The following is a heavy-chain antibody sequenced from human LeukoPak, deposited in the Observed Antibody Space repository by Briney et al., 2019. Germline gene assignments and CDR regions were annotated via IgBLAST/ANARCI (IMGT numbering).Heavy chain of an antibody. CDR3: ARQNLPPRHYYDSSYPDY. Sequence: SETLSLTCTVSGGSVSSGSYYWSWIRQPPGKGLEWIGYIYYSGSTNHNPSLKSRVTISVDTSKNQFSLKLSSVTAADTAVYYCARQNLPPRHYYDSSYPDYWGQGTLVTVSS. D-gene: IGHD3-22*01. CDR2: IYYSGST. V-gene: IGHV4-61*01. CDR1: GGSVSSGSYY. J-gene: IGHJ4*02.